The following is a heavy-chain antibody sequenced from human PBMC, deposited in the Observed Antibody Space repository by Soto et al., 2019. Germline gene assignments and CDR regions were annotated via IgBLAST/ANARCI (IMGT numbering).Heavy chain of an antibody. V-gene: IGHV6-1*01. D-gene: IGHD3-22*01. CDR1: WDSVSSNSAA. J-gene: IGHJ3*02. Sequence: SQTLSLTCAISWDSVSSNSAAWNWIRQSPSRGLEWLGRTYYRSKWYNDYAVSVKSRITINPDTSKNQFSLQLNSVTPEDTAVYYCARDITMIVVGPDAFDIWGQGTMVTVSS. CDR3: ARDITMIVVGPDAFDI. CDR2: TYYRSKWYN.